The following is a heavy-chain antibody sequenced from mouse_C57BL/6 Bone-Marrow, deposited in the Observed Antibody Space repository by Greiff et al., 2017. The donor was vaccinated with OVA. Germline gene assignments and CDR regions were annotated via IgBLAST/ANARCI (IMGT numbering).Heavy chain of an antibody. CDR2: IYPGDGDT. V-gene: IGHV1-80*01. Sequence: VKVVESGAELVKPGASVKISCKASGYAFSSYWMNWVKQRPGKGLEWIGQIYPGDGDTNYNGKFKGKATLTADKSSSTAYMQLSSLTSEDSAIYFCARSHYSNYDFFAYWGQGTLVTVSA. CDR3: ARSHYSNYDFFAY. J-gene: IGHJ3*01. CDR1: GYAFSSYW. D-gene: IGHD2-5*01.